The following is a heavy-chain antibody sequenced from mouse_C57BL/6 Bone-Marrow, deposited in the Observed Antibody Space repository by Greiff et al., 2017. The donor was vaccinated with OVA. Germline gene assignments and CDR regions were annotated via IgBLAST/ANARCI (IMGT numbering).Heavy chain of an antibody. D-gene: IGHD3-3*01. CDR3: ARGGRGLFDY. Sequence: EVKLMESGGGLVKPGGSLKLSCAASGFTFSDYGMHWVRQAPEKGLEWVAYISSGSSTIYYADTVKGRFTISRDNAKNTLFLQMTSLRSEDTAMYYCARGGRGLFDYWGQGTTLTVSS. V-gene: IGHV5-17*01. CDR1: GFTFSDYG. CDR2: ISSGSSTI. J-gene: IGHJ2*01.